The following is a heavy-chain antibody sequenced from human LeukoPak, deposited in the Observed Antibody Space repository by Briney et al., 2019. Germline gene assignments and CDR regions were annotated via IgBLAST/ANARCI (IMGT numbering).Heavy chain of an antibody. CDR1: GYAFTTCG. CDR3: ARDRGAVAGTENWFDP. V-gene: IGHV1-18*04. J-gene: IGHJ5*02. Sequence: ASVKVSCKASGYAFTTCGISWVRQAPGQGLEWMGWISAYNGNTKYAQKLQGRVTMTTDTPTSTAYMELRSLRSDDTAVYYCARDRGAVAGTENWFDPWGQGTLVTVSS. D-gene: IGHD6-19*01. CDR2: ISAYNGNT.